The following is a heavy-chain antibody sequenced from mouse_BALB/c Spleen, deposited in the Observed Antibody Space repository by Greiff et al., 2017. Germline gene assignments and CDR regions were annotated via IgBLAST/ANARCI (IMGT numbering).Heavy chain of an antibody. D-gene: IGHD1-1*01. Sequence: EVQGVESGGGLVKPGGSLKLSCAASGFTFSDYYMYWVRQTPEKRLEWVATISDGGSYTYYPDSVKGRFTISRDNAKNNLYLQMSSLKSEDTAMYYCARVDYGYYAMDYWGQGTSVTVSS. J-gene: IGHJ4*01. CDR2: ISDGGSYT. CDR3: ARVDYGYYAMDY. V-gene: IGHV5-4*02. CDR1: GFTFSDYY.